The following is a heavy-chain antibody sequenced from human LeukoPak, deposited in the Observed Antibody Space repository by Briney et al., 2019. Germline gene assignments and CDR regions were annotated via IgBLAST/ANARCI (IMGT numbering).Heavy chain of an antibody. D-gene: IGHD3-3*01. CDR1: GYTRTELS. V-gene: IGHV1-24*01. Sequence: ASVKVSCKVSGYTRTELSMHWVRQAPGKGLEWMGGFDPEDGEAIYAQKFQGRVTMTEDTSTDTAYMELSSLRSEDTAVYYCATGPISPYYDFWSGYCPFDYWGQGTLVTVSS. J-gene: IGHJ4*02. CDR2: FDPEDGEA. CDR3: ATGPISPYYDFWSGYCPFDY.